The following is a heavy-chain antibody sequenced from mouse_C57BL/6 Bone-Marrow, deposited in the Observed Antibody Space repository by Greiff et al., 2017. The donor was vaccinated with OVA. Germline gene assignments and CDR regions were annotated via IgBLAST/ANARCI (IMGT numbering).Heavy chain of an antibody. D-gene: IGHD2-2*01. V-gene: IGHV1-52*01. Sequence: QVQLKQPGAELVRPGSSVKLSCKASGYTFTSYWMHWVKQRPIQGLEWIGNIDPSDSETHYNQKFKDKATLTVDKSSSTAYMQLSSLTSEDSAVYYCARSALLWLRRGPMDYWGQGTSVTVSS. CDR1: GYTFTSYW. J-gene: IGHJ4*01. CDR3: ARSALLWLRRGPMDY. CDR2: IDPSDSET.